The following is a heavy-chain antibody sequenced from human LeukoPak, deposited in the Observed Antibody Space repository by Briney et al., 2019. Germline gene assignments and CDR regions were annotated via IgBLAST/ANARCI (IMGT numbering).Heavy chain of an antibody. V-gene: IGHV4-34*01. CDR2: INHSGST. CDR1: GGSFSGYY. J-gene: IGHJ4*02. D-gene: IGHD1-14*01. CDR3: ARGRSFRTLPFDY. Sequence: SETLSLTCAVYGGSFSGYYWSWIRQPPGKGLEWIGEINHSGSTNYNPSLKSRVTISVDTSKNQFSLKPSSVTAADTAVYYCARGRSFRTLPFDYWGQGTLVTVSS.